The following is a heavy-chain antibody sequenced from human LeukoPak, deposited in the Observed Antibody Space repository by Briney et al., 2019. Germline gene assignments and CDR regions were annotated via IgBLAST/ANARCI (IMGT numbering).Heavy chain of an antibody. Sequence: GGSLRLSCAASGFTFSSYSINWVRQAPGKGLEWVSSISSSSYIYYADSVKGRFTISRDNAKNSLYLQMNSLRAEDTAVYYCARDLEGYYDSSGPLLGPDYWGQGTLVTVSS. D-gene: IGHD3-22*01. V-gene: IGHV3-21*01. J-gene: IGHJ4*02. CDR1: GFTFSSYS. CDR3: ARDLEGYYDSSGPLLGPDY. CDR2: ISSSSYI.